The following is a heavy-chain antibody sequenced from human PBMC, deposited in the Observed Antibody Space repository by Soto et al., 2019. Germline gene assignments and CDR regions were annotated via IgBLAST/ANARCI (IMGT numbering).Heavy chain of an antibody. V-gene: IGHV4-31*03. D-gene: IGHD3-10*01. CDR3: ARGTLTPRRDITMAPVY. J-gene: IGHJ4*02. CDR2: IYYSGST. Sequence: SETLSLTCTVSGGSITSGGYYWSWIRQHPGKGLEWIGYIYYSGSTYYNPSLKSRVTISVDTSKSQFSLKLSSVSAADTAVYYCARGTLTPRRDITMAPVYWGQGTLVTVSS. CDR1: GGSITSGGYY.